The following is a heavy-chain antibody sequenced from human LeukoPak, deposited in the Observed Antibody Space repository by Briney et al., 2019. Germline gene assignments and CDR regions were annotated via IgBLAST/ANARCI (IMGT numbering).Heavy chain of an antibody. D-gene: IGHD5-18*01. V-gene: IGHV1-69*13. J-gene: IGHJ3*02. CDR2: IIPIFGTA. Sequence: SVTVSCKASGGTFSSYAISWVRQAPGQGLEWMGGIIPIFGTANYAQKFQGRVTITADESTSTAYMELSSLRSEDTAVYYCARTRDTAMAPDAFDIWGQGTMVTVSS. CDR1: GGTFSSYA. CDR3: ARTRDTAMAPDAFDI.